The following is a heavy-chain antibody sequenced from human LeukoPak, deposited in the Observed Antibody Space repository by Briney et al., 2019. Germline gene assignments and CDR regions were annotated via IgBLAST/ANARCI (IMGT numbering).Heavy chain of an antibody. J-gene: IGHJ3*02. D-gene: IGHD3-10*01. CDR3: STGSGHAFDI. CDR2: INSDGSST. CDR1: GFTFSSYW. V-gene: IGHV3-74*01. Sequence: GGSLRLSCAASGFTFSSYWMHWVRQVPGKGLVWVSRINSDGSSTSYADSAKGRFTISRDNAKNTLYVQMNGLRAEDTAVYYCSTGSGHAFDIWGRGTMVTVSS.